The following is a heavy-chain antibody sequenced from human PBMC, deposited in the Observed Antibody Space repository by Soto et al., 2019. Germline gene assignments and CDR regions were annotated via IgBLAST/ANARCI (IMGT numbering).Heavy chain of an antibody. V-gene: IGHV4-39*07. CDR3: ARKVINWFDP. J-gene: IGHJ5*02. CDR2: IYYSGNT. Sequence: PSETLSLTCTVSGGSISSSSYYWGWIRQPPGKGLEWIGSIYYSGNTYYNPSLKSRVTISVDTSKNQFSLKLSSVTAADTAVYYCARKVINWFDPWGQGTLVTVSS. CDR1: GGSISSSSYY. D-gene: IGHD2-21*01.